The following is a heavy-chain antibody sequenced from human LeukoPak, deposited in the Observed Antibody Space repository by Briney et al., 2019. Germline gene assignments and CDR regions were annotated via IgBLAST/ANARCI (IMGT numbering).Heavy chain of an antibody. V-gene: IGHV3-7*03. Sequence: GGSLRLSCAASGFTFSSYGMSWVRQAPGKGLEWVANIKQDGSEKHYVDSVKGRFTISRDNAKNSLYLQMNSLRAEDTALYYCAKDKFPDRYYGSGSYWSHWFDPWGQGTLVTVSS. CDR2: IKQDGSEK. CDR3: AKDKFPDRYYGSGSYWSHWFDP. D-gene: IGHD3-10*01. CDR1: GFTFSSYG. J-gene: IGHJ5*02.